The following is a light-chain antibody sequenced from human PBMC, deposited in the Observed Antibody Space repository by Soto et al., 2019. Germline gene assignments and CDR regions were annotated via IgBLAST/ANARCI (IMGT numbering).Light chain of an antibody. Sequence: EFVLTQSPGTLSLSPGERATLSCRASQSLANSFIAWYQQKPGQAPRLLIYDTSSRASGIPDRFSGSGSGTDFTLTISRLEPEDFAVYYCQQYGSSPPITFGQGRRLEI. CDR3: QQYGSSPPIT. J-gene: IGKJ5*01. CDR1: QSLANSF. CDR2: DTS. V-gene: IGKV3-20*01.